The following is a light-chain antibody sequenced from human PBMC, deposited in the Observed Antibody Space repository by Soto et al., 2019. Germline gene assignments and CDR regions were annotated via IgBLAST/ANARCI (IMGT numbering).Light chain of an antibody. J-gene: IGKJ2*01. CDR1: QSVSSSY. CDR3: QQYGSSAYT. Sequence: EIVLTQSPGTLSLSPGERATLSCRASQSVSSSYLAWYQQKPGQAPRLLIYGASSRAPGIPDRFSGSGSGTDFTRTISRLQPEDFAVYYCQQYGSSAYTFGQGTKLETK. CDR2: GAS. V-gene: IGKV3-20*01.